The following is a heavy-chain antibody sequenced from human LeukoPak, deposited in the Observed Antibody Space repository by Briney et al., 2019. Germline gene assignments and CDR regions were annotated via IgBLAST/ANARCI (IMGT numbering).Heavy chain of an antibody. CDR3: ARRPGGYDFWSGYYTDIWFDP. J-gene: IGHJ5*02. D-gene: IGHD3-3*01. Sequence: SETLSLTCTVSGVSISSSSFYWGWIREPPGRGLVWIGSIYYSGSTYCHPSLKSRVPISVDTSKTQFSLKLSSVPAADTAVYYCARRPGGYDFWSGYYTDIWFDPWGQGALVTVSS. CDR2: IYYSGST. V-gene: IGHV4-39*01. CDR1: GVSISSSSFY.